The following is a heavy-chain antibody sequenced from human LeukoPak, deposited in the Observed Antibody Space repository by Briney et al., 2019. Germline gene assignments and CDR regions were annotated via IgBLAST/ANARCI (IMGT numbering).Heavy chain of an antibody. Sequence: ASVKVSCKTSGYTFTDYYIHWARQAPGQGLEWMGWINPESGGTSYAQHFQGRVTMTRDTSISTAYMHLSRLKSDDTAVYYCARDRSRGYSYGLESLYWGQGTLVTVSS. J-gene: IGHJ4*02. CDR1: GYTFTDYY. CDR3: ARDRSRGYSYGLESLY. D-gene: IGHD5-18*01. CDR2: INPESGGT. V-gene: IGHV1-2*02.